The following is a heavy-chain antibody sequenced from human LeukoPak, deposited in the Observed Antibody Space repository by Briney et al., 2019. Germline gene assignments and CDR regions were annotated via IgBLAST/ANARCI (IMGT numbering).Heavy chain of an antibody. Sequence: PGGTLRISCAASGFTVSSNFMNWVRQTPGKGLEWVSVIYSGGSTYYADSVKGRFTISRDNSKNTLYLQINSLRAEDTAVYYCAMRSKNVYFDYCGQGTLVTVST. CDR3: AMRSKNVYFDY. D-gene: IGHD2-2*01. CDR1: GFTVSSNF. V-gene: IGHV3-66*02. J-gene: IGHJ4*02. CDR2: IYSGGST.